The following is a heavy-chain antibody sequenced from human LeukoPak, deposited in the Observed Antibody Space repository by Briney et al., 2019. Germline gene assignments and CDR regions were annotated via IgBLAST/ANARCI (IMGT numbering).Heavy chain of an antibody. CDR1: GFPFSTNG. J-gene: IGHJ6*02. D-gene: IGHD2/OR15-2a*01. V-gene: IGHV3-33*03. CDR2: IWYDGTKR. Sequence: GGSLRLSCEASGFPFSTNGMHWVRQAPGKGLEWVAMIWYDGTKRFFADSVKGRFTISRDNSKNTLYLQMNSLRAEDTAVYYCAKYVSAKGPPYALDVWGQGTTVTVSS. CDR3: AKYVSAKGPPYALDV.